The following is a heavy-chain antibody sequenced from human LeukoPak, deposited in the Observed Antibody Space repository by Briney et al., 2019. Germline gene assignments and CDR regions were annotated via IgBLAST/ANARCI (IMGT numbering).Heavy chain of an antibody. CDR1: GFTFSSYA. Sequence: PGGSLRLSCAASGFTFSSYAMSWVRQAPGKGLEWVSAISGSGGSTYYADSVKGRFTISRDNSKNTLYLQMNSLRAEDTAVYYCAKDRSMIVETYYYYYYMDVWGKGTTVTVSS. CDR3: AKDRSMIVETYYYYYYMDV. CDR2: ISGSGGST. D-gene: IGHD3-22*01. V-gene: IGHV3-23*01. J-gene: IGHJ6*03.